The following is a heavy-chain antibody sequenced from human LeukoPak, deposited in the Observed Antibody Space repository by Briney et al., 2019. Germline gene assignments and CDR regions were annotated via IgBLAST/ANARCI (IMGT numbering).Heavy chain of an antibody. J-gene: IGHJ4*02. Sequence: GGSLRLSCAASGFTFSSYAMHWVRQAPGKGLERVAVISYDGSNKYYADSVKGRFTISRDNSKNTLYLQMNGQRAEDTAVYYCARGPRFIGVDYWGQGTLVTVSS. D-gene: IGHD3-3*01. CDR2: ISYDGSNK. V-gene: IGHV3-30-3*01. CDR3: ARGPRFIGVDY. CDR1: GFTFSSYA.